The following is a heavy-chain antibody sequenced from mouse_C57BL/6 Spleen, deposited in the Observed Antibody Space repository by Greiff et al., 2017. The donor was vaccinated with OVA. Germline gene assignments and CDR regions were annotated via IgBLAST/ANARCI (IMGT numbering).Heavy chain of an antibody. J-gene: IGHJ4*01. CDR1: GYTFTDYN. Sequence: VQLQQSGPELVKPGASVKMSCKASGYTFTDYNMHWVKQSHGKSLEWIGYINPNNGGTSYNQKFKGKGTLTVNKSSSTAYMELRSLTSEDSAVYYCARVGVMTTVGYYAMCYWGQGTSVTVSS. D-gene: IGHD1-1*01. CDR3: ARVGVMTTVGYYAMCY. V-gene: IGHV1-22*01. CDR2: INPNNGGT.